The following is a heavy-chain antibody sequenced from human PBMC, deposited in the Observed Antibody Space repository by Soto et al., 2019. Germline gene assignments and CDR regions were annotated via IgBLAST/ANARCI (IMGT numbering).Heavy chain of an antibody. CDR1: CYTFSQSG. D-gene: IGHD2-21*02. CDR2: ISAYNGNT. J-gene: IGHJ4*02. Sequence: GASGKGHSKGSCYTFSQSGISCVRQAPGQGLEWMGWISAYNGNTNYAQKLQGRVTMTTDTSTSTAYMELRSLRSDDTAVYYCARDKMTSDYSGQGTLVTVSS. CDR3: ARDKMTSDY. V-gene: IGHV1-18*04.